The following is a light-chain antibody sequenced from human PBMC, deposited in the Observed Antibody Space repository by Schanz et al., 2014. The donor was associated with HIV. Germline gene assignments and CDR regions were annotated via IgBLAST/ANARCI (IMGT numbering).Light chain of an antibody. CDR2: ATS. Sequence: EIVMTQSPGTLSVSPGERATLSCRASQDVSRSYLAWYQQKPGQAPRLLIYATSTRAVDIPDRFSGSGSGTEFTLTISRVEPDDFAVYHCQQYLSSPRQFAFGPGTKLEIK. J-gene: IGKJ3*01. CDR1: QDVSRSY. CDR3: QQYLSSPRQFA. V-gene: IGKV3-20*01.